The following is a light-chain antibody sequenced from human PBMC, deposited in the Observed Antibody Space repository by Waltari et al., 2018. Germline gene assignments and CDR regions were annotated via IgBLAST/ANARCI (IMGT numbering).Light chain of an antibody. CDR2: GAS. V-gene: IGKV3-20*01. CDR1: QSVPSRY. Sequence: EIVLTQSPGTLSLSLGERATLSFRASQSVPSRYLAWYQQRPGQAPRLLISGASSRATGIPDRFSGSGSGTDFTLTINRLEPEDFAVYYCQQYGSTPPWTFGQGTTVEIK. J-gene: IGKJ1*01. CDR3: QQYGSTPPWT.